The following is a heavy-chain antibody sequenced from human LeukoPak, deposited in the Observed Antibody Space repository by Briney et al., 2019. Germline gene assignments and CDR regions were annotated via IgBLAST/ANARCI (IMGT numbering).Heavy chain of an antibody. CDR3: ARDLYYYGSGSYIWFDP. CDR1: GGSISSYY. CDR2: IYTSGST. Sequence: PSETLSLTCTVSGGSISSYYWSWIRQPAGKGLEWIGRIYTSGSTNYNPSLKSRVTMSVDTSKNQFSLKLSSVTAADTAVYYCARDLYYYGSGSYIWFDPWGQGTLVTVSS. J-gene: IGHJ5*02. D-gene: IGHD3-10*01. V-gene: IGHV4-4*07.